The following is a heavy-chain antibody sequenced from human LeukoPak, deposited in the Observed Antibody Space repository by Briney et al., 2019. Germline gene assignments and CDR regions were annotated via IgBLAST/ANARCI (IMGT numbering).Heavy chain of an antibody. CDR2: ISGSGNYT. D-gene: IGHD2-15*01. CDR1: GFTFSSYG. J-gene: IGHJ4*02. Sequence: GGSLRLSCAASGFTFSSYGMTWVRQTPGKGLEWVSAISGSGNYTYYADSVKGRFSVYRDNYKSKLYLKMNGLRAADTAVYYCAKTIIAVNTCLDYWGKGTLVTVSS. V-gene: IGHV3-23*01. CDR3: AKTIIAVNTCLDY.